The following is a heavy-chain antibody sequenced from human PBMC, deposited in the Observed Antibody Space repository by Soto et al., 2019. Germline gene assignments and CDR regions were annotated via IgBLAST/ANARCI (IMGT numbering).Heavy chain of an antibody. Sequence: QLQLQESGPGLVKPSETLSLTCTVSGGSIISYSDYWGWIRQPPGKGLEWIGSIYYSGSTHYNPSLKSRVTISVDTSKNQFSLKVGSVTAADTAVYYCARNGSIEEGRHAFDIWGQGTLVTVSS. CDR2: IYYSGST. D-gene: IGHD3-22*01. J-gene: IGHJ3*02. V-gene: IGHV4-39*01. CDR3: ARNGSIEEGRHAFDI. CDR1: GGSIISYSDY.